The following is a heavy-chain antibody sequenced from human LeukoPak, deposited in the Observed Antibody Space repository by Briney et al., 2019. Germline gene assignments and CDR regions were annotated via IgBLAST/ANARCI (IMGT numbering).Heavy chain of an antibody. CDR2: ITGSGPYI. J-gene: IGHJ4*02. CDR3: VRDVGAVRGEVYFDY. Sequence: GRSLRLSCAASGFTFSTFAMHWVRLSPEKGLEWVSSITGSGPYILYADSVKRRFTISRDNTKNLLYLEMNSLRAEDTAMYYCVRDVGAVRGEVYFDYWGQGTLVTVSS. V-gene: IGHV3-21*06. CDR1: GFTFSTFA. D-gene: IGHD3-16*01.